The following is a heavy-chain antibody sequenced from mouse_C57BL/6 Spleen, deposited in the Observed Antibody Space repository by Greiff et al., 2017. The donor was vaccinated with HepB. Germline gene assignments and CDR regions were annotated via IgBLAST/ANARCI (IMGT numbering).Heavy chain of an antibody. V-gene: IGHV2-2*01. J-gene: IGHJ4*01. CDR1: GFSLTSYG. Sequence: VKLMESGPGLVQPSQSLSITCTVSGFSLTSYGVHWVRQSPGKGLEWLGVIWSGGSTDYNAAFISRLSISKDNSKSQVFFKMNSLQADDTAIYYCARNRDYGYDEGYAMDYWGQGTSVTVSS. CDR2: IWSGGST. CDR3: ARNRDYGYDEGYAMDY. D-gene: IGHD2-2*01.